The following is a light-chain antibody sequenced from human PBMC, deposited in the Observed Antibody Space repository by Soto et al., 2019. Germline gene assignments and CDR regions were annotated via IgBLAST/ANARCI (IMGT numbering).Light chain of an antibody. CDR2: DVT. J-gene: IGLJ1*01. CDR1: SSDVGAYNY. V-gene: IGLV2-11*01. CDR3: CSYAGTNDIYV. Sequence: QSALTQPRSVSGSPGQSVTISCTGTSSDVGAYNYVSWYQQHPGKAPKLIIYDVTQRPSGVPDRFSGSKSGNTASLTISGLQAEDEADYYCCSYAGTNDIYVFGTGTKVTVL.